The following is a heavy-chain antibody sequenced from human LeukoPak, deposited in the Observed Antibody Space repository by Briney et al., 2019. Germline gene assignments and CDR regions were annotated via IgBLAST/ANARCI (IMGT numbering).Heavy chain of an antibody. D-gene: IGHD6-13*01. CDR2: IYHSGST. CDR1: GGSISSGDYY. J-gene: IGHJ4*02. V-gene: IGHV4-4*02. Sequence: SETLSLTCTVSGGSISSGDYYWSWVRQPPGKGLEWIGEIYHSGSTNYNPSLKSRVTISVDKSKNQFSLKLSSVTAADTAVYYCARQQQSASDYWGQGTLVTVSS. CDR3: ARQQQSASDY.